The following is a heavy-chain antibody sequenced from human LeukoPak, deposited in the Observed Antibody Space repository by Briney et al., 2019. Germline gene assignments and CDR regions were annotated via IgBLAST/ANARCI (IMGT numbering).Heavy chain of an antibody. CDR2: IISIFGTA. V-gene: IGHV1-69*01. CDR1: GGTFSSYA. Sequence: ASVKVSCKASGGTFSSYAISWVRQAPGQGLEWMGGIISIFGTANYAQKFQGRVTITADESTSTAYMELGSLRSEDTAVYYCARDRPKYSSSWYDGDAFDIWGQGTMVTVSS. D-gene: IGHD6-13*01. CDR3: ARDRPKYSSSWYDGDAFDI. J-gene: IGHJ3*02.